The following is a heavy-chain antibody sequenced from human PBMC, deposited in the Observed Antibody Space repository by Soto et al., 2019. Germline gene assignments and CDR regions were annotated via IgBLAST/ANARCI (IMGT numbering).Heavy chain of an antibody. D-gene: IGHD7-27*01. Sequence: LRLSCAASGFTFSSYSMNWVRQAPGKGLEWVSYISSSSSTIYYADSVKGRFTISRDNAKNTLYLQMNSLRAEDTAVYYCAKKSLGTYFDYWGQGTLVTVSS. CDR3: AKKSLGTYFDY. CDR2: ISSSSSTI. V-gene: IGHV3-48*01. CDR1: GFTFSSYS. J-gene: IGHJ4*02.